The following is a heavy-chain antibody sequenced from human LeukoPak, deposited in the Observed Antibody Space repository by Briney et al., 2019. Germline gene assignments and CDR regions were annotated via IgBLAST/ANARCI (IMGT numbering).Heavy chain of an antibody. CDR3: ARGATVTTIHYYYMDV. D-gene: IGHD4-17*01. CDR2: IYPGDSDT. Sequence: GASLKISCKGSGYSFTSYWIGWVRQMPGKGLEWMGIIYPGDSDTRYSPSFQGQVTISADKSISTPYLQWSSLKASDTAMYYCARGATVTTIHYYYMDVWGKGTTVTVSS. J-gene: IGHJ6*03. V-gene: IGHV5-51*01. CDR1: GYSFTSYW.